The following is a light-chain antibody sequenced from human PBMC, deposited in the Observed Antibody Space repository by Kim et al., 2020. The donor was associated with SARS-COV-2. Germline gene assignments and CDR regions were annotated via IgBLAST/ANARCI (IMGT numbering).Light chain of an antibody. V-gene: IGKV3-11*01. CDR3: QQRYSWPLT. CDR2: DAY. J-gene: IGKJ4*01. Sequence: EIVSTLSPATLSLSPGERATLSCRTSQSVGNFLAWYQQRPGQAPRLLIYDAYIRASDIPARFSGSGSGTDFILTISNLEPEDFAIYYCQQRYSWPLTFGGGTRVEIK. CDR1: QSVGNF.